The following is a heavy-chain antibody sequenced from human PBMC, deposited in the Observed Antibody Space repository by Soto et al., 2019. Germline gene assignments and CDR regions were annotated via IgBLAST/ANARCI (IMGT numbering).Heavy chain of an antibody. CDR2: VYRTGST. D-gene: IGHD1-7*01. V-gene: IGHV4-4*03. Sequence: PPEHLSLTCAVSGGSFTSNNWWTWVRQPPGHGLEWIGEVYRTGSTNYNPSLKTRVTISLDKSENQFSLKVTSLTAADTAVYYCASRHQGTSVHXWGQVTFVTISX. CDR1: GGSFTSNNW. CDR3: ASRHQGTSVHX. J-gene: IGHJ4*02.